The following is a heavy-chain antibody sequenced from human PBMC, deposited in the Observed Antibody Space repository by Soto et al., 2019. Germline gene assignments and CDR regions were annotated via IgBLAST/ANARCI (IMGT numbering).Heavy chain of an antibody. CDR3: ARHHSNYQNHDYGMDV. J-gene: IGHJ6*02. Sequence: GESLKISCKGSGYSFTSYWISWVRQMPGKGLEWMGRIDPSDSYTNYSPSFQGHVTISADKSISTAYLQWSSLKASDTAMYYCARHHSNYQNHDYGMDVWGQGTTVTVSS. V-gene: IGHV5-10-1*01. CDR1: GYSFTSYW. CDR2: IDPSDSYT. D-gene: IGHD4-4*01.